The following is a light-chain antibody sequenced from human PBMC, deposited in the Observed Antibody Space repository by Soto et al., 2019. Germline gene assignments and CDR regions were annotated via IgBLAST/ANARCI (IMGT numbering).Light chain of an antibody. CDR1: ESISDY. J-gene: IGKJ2*01. CDR3: QQRSNWPRT. Sequence: IQLTQSPSSLSASVGDRVTIACRASESISDYLNWYQHKPGEAPKVLVYSASTLRGGVPSRFSGTGSGTEFTLTISSLQPEDVAVYYCQQRSNWPRTFGQGTKLEIK. V-gene: IGKV1-39*01. CDR2: SAS.